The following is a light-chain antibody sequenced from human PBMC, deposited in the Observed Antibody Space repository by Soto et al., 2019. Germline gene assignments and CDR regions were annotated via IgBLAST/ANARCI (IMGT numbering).Light chain of an antibody. CDR3: QQSKSFPLT. Sequence: DIQMTQSPSSVSASVGDRVTTTCRASQDINSWLTWYQQKPGKAPKVLIYIASRLQPGVPSRFSGRGSGTDFSLTISNLQPEEFATYFCQQSKSFPLTFGGGTRWISN. CDR2: IAS. J-gene: IGKJ4*01. V-gene: IGKV1-12*01. CDR1: QDINSW.